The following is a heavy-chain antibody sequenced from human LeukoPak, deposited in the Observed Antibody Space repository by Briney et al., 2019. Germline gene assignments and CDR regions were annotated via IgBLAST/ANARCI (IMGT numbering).Heavy chain of an antibody. J-gene: IGHJ5*02. CDR2: IVGGSGNT. Sequence: SVKVSCKASGFTFPTSAVQWVRQARGQRLEWIGWIVGGSGNTKYAQKFQERVTITRDMSTTTAYMQLSSLTSKDTAVYYCVADYYDNSGYPYNWFDPWGQGTLVTVSS. D-gene: IGHD3-22*01. CDR3: VADYYDNSGYPYNWFDP. V-gene: IGHV1-58*01. CDR1: GFTFPTSA.